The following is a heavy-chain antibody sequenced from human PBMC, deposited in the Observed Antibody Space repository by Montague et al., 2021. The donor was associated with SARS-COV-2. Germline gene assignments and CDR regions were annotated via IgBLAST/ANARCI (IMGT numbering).Heavy chain of an antibody. J-gene: IGHJ4*02. V-gene: IGHV4-61*02. CDR3: ARGRQHINMVVVVVTGGEYYFDF. Sequence: TLSLTCSVSGGSISSGTYHWSWIRQPAGKGLEWIGRIYTRGSTNYNPSLKSRITISVDTSKNQFSLKLTSVTAADTAVYYCARGRQHINMVVVVVTGGEYYFDFWGQGTLVAVSS. CDR1: GGSISSGTYH. CDR2: IYTRGST. D-gene: IGHD3-22*01.